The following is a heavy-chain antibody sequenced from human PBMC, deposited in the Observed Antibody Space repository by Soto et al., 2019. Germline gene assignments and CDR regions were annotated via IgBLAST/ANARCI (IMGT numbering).Heavy chain of an antibody. J-gene: IGHJ4*02. D-gene: IGHD1-20*01. Sequence: AVKVSCKASGYTFTNYDFIWVRQAPGQGLEWMGWIIPHNCDTNYEQKLQGRVTMTTDTSTNTAYMELRSLRSDDTAVYYCARGMITGKYLAYWGQGTLVTVSS. CDR1: GYTFTNYD. CDR2: IIPHNCDT. CDR3: ARGMITGKYLAY. V-gene: IGHV1-18*04.